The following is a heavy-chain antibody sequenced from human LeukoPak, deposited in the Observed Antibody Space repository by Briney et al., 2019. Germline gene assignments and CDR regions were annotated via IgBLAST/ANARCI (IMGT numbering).Heavy chain of an antibody. D-gene: IGHD4-23*01. CDR1: GYTFNSYG. J-gene: IGHJ1*01. CDR3: ARDGGINPEYFQH. V-gene: IGHV1-18*01. Sequence: ASVKVSCKASGYTFNSYGISWVRQAPGQGLEWMGWISGYSGNTHYAERVQGRVTMTTDTSTSTACMELRSLRSDDTAVYYCARDGGINPEYFQHWGQGTLVTVSS. CDR2: ISGYSGNT.